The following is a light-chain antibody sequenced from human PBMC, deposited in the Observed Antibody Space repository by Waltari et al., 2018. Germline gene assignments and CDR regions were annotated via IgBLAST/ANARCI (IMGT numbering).Light chain of an antibody. Sequence: DIQMTQSPSSLSASVGHRVTINCRASQGISNFLAWYQQKPGKGPNLLIYAASTLQSGVPSRFSGSGSGTDFTLTISSLQPEDVATYYCQKYNSAPRTFGQGTKVEIK. V-gene: IGKV1-27*01. CDR2: AAS. J-gene: IGKJ1*01. CDR1: QGISNF. CDR3: QKYNSAPRT.